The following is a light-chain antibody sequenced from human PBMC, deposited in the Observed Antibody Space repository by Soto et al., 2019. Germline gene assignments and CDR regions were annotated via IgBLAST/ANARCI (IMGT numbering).Light chain of an antibody. J-gene: IGLJ1*01. CDR2: GNS. CDR3: QSYDGSLTYV. V-gene: IGLV1-40*01. Sequence: QSVLTQPPSVSGAPGQRVTISCTGSSSNIGAGYDVHWYQQLPGTAPKLLIYGNSNRPSGVPDRFSGSKSGTSAPLAITGLQAEDEADYYCQSYDGSLTYVFGTGTKLTVL. CDR1: SSNIGAGYD.